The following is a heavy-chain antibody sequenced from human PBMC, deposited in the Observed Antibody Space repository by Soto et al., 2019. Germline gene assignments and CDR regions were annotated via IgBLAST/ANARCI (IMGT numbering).Heavy chain of an antibody. CDR2: ITGRSRTI. V-gene: IGHV3-48*03. J-gene: IGHJ4*02. Sequence: PGGSLRLSCATSGFTFQGYEMNWIRQAPGKGPEWVAYITGRSRTIHYADSVKGRFTISRDNAKKTLYLQMDSLRPEDTSVYYCEICREWGFDDFQSEFWGRGTQVTVSS. CDR3: EICREWGFDDFQSEF. CDR1: GFTFQGYE. D-gene: IGHD3-3*01.